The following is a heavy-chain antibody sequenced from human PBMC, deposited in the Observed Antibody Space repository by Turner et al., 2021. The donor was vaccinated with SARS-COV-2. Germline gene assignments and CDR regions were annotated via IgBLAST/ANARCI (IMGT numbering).Heavy chain of an antibody. Sequence: QVQLVEAGGGVVQPGRSMRLACAASGFTFSSYGMHWVRQAPGKGLEWVAVISYVGSNKYYGDSVKGRFTISRDNSKNTLYLQMNSLRAEDTAVYYCAKGGGPYCSGGSCYPGSFDYWGQGTLVTVSS. CDR1: GFTFSSYG. J-gene: IGHJ4*02. D-gene: IGHD2-15*01. CDR3: AKGGGPYCSGGSCYPGSFDY. V-gene: IGHV3-30*18. CDR2: ISYVGSNK.